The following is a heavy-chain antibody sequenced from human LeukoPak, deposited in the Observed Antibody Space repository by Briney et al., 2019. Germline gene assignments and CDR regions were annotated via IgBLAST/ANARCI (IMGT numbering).Heavy chain of an antibody. CDR3: ARGLPGYSNTWNDH. CDR2: TNSDGSLP. V-gene: IGHV3-74*01. CDR1: GFTFSRYW. J-gene: IGHJ5*02. D-gene: IGHD6-13*01. Sequence: GGSLRLSCAASGFTFSRYWMHWVRQAPGKGLVWVSRTNSDGSLPSYADSVKGRFTISRGNAKNTLYLQMNSLGVEDTAIYYCARGLPGYSNTWNDHWGQGTLVTVSS.